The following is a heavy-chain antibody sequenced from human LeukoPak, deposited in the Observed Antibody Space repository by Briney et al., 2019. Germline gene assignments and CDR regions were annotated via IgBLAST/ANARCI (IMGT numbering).Heavy chain of an antibody. CDR2: ISGDGGTT. CDR3: ARSLPDYLDY. V-gene: IGHV3-43*02. Sequence: GGSLRLSCAASGFTFSISSMSWVRQAPGKGLEWVSLISGDGGTTYSADSVKGRFTISRDNSKNSLYLQMNSLRTEDTALYYCARSLPDYLDYWGQGTLVTVSS. CDR1: GFTFSISS. J-gene: IGHJ4*02.